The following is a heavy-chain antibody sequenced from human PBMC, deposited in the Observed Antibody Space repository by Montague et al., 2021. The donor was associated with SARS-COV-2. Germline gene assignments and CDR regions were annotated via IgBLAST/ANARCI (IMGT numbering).Heavy chain of an antibody. CDR3: ARGRGLAVFFDFYYYGMDV. Sequence: SETPSLTCAVYGGSFSGYYWTWIRQPPGKGLEWIGENNYSGSTNYNPSLKSRVTMSVDMSKNQFSLKLSSVTAADTAVYYCARGRGLAVFFDFYYYGMDVWGQGTTVTVSS. V-gene: IGHV4-34*01. J-gene: IGHJ6*02. CDR2: NNYSGST. CDR1: GGSFSGYY. D-gene: IGHD3-3*02.